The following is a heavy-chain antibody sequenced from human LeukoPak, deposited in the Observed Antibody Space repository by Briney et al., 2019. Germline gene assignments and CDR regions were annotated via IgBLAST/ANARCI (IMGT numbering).Heavy chain of an antibody. V-gene: IGHV3-48*04. J-gene: IGHJ4*02. CDR1: GFTFSSYS. D-gene: IGHD2-21*02. CDR2: ISSSSSSK. CDR3: ASRAYCGGDCYYYAN. Sequence: GGSLRLSCAAPGFTFSSYSMNWVRQAPGKGLEWVSYISSSSSSKKYADSVKGRFTISRDNAKNSLYLQMNSLRAEDTAVYYCASRAYCGGDCYYYANWGQGTLVTVSS.